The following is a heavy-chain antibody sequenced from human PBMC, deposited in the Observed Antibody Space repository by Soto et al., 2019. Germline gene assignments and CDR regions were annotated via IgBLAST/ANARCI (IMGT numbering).Heavy chain of an antibody. V-gene: IGHV4-31*03. Sequence: PSETLSLTCTVSGGSISSGGYYWSWIRQHPGKGLEWIGYIYYSGSTYYNPSLKSRVTISVDTSKNQFSLKLSSVTAADTAVYYCARVAYYYDSSGYYRRYYYYGMDVWGQGTTVPVYS. CDR3: ARVAYYYDSSGYYRRYYYYGMDV. CDR1: GGSISSGGYY. J-gene: IGHJ6*02. D-gene: IGHD3-22*01. CDR2: IYYSGST.